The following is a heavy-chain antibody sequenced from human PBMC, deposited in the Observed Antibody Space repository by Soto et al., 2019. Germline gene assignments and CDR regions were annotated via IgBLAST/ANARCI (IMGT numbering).Heavy chain of an antibody. CDR2: LIPLFGTP. CDR1: GGTFSNFP. V-gene: IGHV1-69*13. CDR3: ASPYQYDSRAYLGAFDI. Sequence: SVKVSCKASGGTFSNFPISGVRQAPGQGLEWMGGLIPLFGTPKYAQKFQGRVTIIADESTSTAYMELRSLRSEDTAVYYCASPYQYDSRAYLGAFDICGQGTMVTFSS. D-gene: IGHD3-22*01. J-gene: IGHJ3*02.